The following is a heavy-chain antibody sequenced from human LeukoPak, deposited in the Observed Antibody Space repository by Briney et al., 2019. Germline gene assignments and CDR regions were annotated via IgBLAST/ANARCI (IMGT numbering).Heavy chain of an antibody. V-gene: IGHV1-24*01. Sequence: APVKVSCKVSGYALTELSMHWVRQAPGKGLEWMGGFDPEDGETIYAQKFQGRVTMTEDTSTDTAYMELSSLRSEDTAVYYCATLLSDIVVVPAAIRQKYNWFDPWGQGTLVTVSS. CDR3: ATLLSDIVVVPAAIRQKYNWFDP. CDR2: FDPEDGET. D-gene: IGHD2-2*02. J-gene: IGHJ5*02. CDR1: GYALTELS.